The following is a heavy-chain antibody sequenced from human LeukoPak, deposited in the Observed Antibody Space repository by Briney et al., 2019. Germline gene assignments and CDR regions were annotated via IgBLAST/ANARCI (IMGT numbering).Heavy chain of an antibody. CDR3: AKDLPELVPYYYGSGSYSGMDV. CDR2: IWNDGRNK. D-gene: IGHD3-10*01. Sequence: GGSLRLSCAASGFTLSRYGMHWVRQASGKGLEWVAVIWNDGRNKYYADSVKGRFTISRDNSKNTLYLQMNSLRAEDTAVYYCAKDLPELVPYYYGSGSYSGMDVWGQGTTVTVSS. V-gene: IGHV3-30*02. CDR1: GFTLSRYG. J-gene: IGHJ6*02.